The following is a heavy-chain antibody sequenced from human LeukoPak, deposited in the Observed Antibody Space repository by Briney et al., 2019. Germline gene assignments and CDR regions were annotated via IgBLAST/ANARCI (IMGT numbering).Heavy chain of an antibody. CDR1: GFTFSSYA. J-gene: IGHJ3*02. Sequence: GGSLRLSCAASGFTFSSYAMSWVRQAPGKGLEWVSAISGSGGSTYYADSVEGRFTISRDNSKNTLYLQMNSLRAEDTAVYYCARDLRGYSYGYGFDIWGQGTLVSVS. CDR3: ARDLRGYSYGYGFDI. CDR2: ISGSGGST. D-gene: IGHD5-18*01. V-gene: IGHV3-23*01.